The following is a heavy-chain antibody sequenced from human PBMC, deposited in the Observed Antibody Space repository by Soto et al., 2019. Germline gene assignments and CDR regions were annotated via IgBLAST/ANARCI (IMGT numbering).Heavy chain of an antibody. Sequence: PSETLSLTCTVSGCSIRNYYWSWIRQPPGKGLEWIGYLYNSGSTNYNPSLKSRVTISVDTSKNQFSLKVSSVTAADTAVYYCASIGSCTSSSCSFDYWGQGTLVTVSS. V-gene: IGHV4-59*01. D-gene: IGHD2-2*01. CDR3: ASIGSCTSSSCSFDY. CDR2: LYNSGST. CDR1: GCSIRNYY. J-gene: IGHJ4*02.